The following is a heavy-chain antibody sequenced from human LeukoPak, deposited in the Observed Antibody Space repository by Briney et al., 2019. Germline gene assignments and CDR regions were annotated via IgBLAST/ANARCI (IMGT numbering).Heavy chain of an antibody. Sequence: PSETLSLTCTVSGGSISSYYWSWIRQPAGKGLEWIGYIYYSGSTNYNPSLKSRVTISVDTSKNQFSLKLSSVTAADTAVYYCARGQKDHDAFDIWGQGTMVTVSS. CDR1: GGSISSYY. CDR2: IYYSGST. V-gene: IGHV4-59*01. CDR3: ARGQKDHDAFDI. J-gene: IGHJ3*02.